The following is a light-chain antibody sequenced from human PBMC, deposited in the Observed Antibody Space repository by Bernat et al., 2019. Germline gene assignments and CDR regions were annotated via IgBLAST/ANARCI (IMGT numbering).Light chain of an antibody. J-gene: IGKJ4*02. V-gene: IGKV3-20*01. CDR2: GSS. CDR3: QQNGRSPQLT. Sequence: EIVLTQSPGTLSLSPGERATLSCRASQSVSSSYLAWYQQKPGQAPRLLIYGSSSRTTGIPDRFSDSGSGKDLPLTISRLEPEDFAVYYCQQNGRSPQLTFGGGNKEEIK. CDR1: QSVSSSY.